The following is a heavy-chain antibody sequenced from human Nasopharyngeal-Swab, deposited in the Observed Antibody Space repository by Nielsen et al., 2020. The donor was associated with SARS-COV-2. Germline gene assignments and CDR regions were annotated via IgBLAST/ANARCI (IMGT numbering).Heavy chain of an antibody. CDR2: INAGNGNT. J-gene: IGHJ2*01. D-gene: IGHD2-15*01. CDR3: ATNLYCSGGSCYQIQNCYFDL. V-gene: IGHV1-3*01. CDR1: GYTFTSYA. Sequence: ASVKDSCKASGYTFTSYARHWVRQAPGQRREWMGWINAGNGNTKYSQKFQGRVTITRDRSASTAYMELSSLRSEDTAVYYCATNLYCSGGSCYQIQNCYFDLWGRGTLVTVSS.